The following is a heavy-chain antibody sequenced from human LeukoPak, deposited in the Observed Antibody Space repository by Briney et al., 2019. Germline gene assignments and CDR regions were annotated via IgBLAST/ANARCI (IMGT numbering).Heavy chain of an antibody. CDR1: GRSISSYY. CDR2: IYYSGST. V-gene: IGHV4-59*01. Sequence: PSETLSLTCTVSGRSISSYYWSWIRQPPGKGLEWIGYIYYSGSTNYNPSLKSRVTISVDTSKNQFSLKLSSVTAADTAVYYCARVGGYYDSSGYYSPLPFYYYYGMDVWGQGTTVTVSS. CDR3: ARVGGYYDSSGYYSPLPFYYYYGMDV. J-gene: IGHJ6*02. D-gene: IGHD3-22*01.